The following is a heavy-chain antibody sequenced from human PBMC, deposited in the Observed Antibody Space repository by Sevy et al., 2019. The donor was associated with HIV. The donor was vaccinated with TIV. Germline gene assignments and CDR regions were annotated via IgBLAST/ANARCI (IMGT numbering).Heavy chain of an antibody. CDR1: EFMFSTYA. D-gene: IGHD6-19*01. J-gene: IGHJ4*02. V-gene: IGHV3-30-3*01. Sequence: GGSLRLSCAASEFMFSTYAMHWVRQAPGKGLEWVAVISYDGSSHYYADSVKGRFTICRDNSKNTLFLQMNSLRLEDTAFYYCARDAGYSTDWYPSDYWGQVTLVTVSS. CDR3: ARDAGYSTDWYPSDY. CDR2: ISYDGSSH.